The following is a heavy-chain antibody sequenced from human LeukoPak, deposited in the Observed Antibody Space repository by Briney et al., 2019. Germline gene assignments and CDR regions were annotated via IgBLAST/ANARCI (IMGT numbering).Heavy chain of an antibody. J-gene: IGHJ4*02. Sequence: AETLSLTCTVSGGSISSYYWSWIRQPAGKGLEWIGRIYSSGSTSYKPFLQSRVNMSVDTSKNQVSLKVSSVTAADTAVYYCARVFSYGAHNDYWGQ. CDR1: GGSISSYY. CDR3: ARVFSYGAHNDY. D-gene: IGHD4-17*01. CDR2: IYSSGST. V-gene: IGHV4-4*07.